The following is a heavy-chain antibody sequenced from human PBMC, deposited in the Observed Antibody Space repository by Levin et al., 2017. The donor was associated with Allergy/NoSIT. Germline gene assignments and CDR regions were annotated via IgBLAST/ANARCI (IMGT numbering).Heavy chain of an antibody. J-gene: IGHJ4*02. CDR2: VNPNSGNT. V-gene: IGHV1-8*01. CDR3: ARGLLKFGAVVGY. D-gene: IGHD1-26*01. Sequence: GESLKISCKASGYTFTSYDINWVRQATGQGLEWMGWVNPNSGNTGYAQKFQGRVTMTRNTSISTAYMELSSLRSEDTAVYYCARGLLKFGAVVGYWGQGTLVTVSS. CDR1: GYTFTSYD.